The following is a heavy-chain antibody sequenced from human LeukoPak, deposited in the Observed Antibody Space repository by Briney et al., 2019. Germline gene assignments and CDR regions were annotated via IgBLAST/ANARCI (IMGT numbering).Heavy chain of an antibody. CDR3: AKVRDSGGYWHQAFDY. Sequence: GGSLRLSCAASGFIFSSYALSWVRQAPGKGLEWVSGISTSGGSTYYADSVKGRFTISRDNSENTLYLQMNSLRAEDTALYYCAKVRDSGGYWHQAFDYWGQGTLVTVSS. V-gene: IGHV3-23*01. CDR1: GFIFSSYA. D-gene: IGHD3-22*01. J-gene: IGHJ4*02. CDR2: ISTSGGST.